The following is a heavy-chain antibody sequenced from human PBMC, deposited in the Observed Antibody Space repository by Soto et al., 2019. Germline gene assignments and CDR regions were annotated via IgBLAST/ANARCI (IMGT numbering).Heavy chain of an antibody. D-gene: IGHD3-22*01. J-gene: IGHJ5*01. V-gene: IGHV3-74*01. CDR2: IKSDGSTT. CDR1: GFTFSSYW. CDR3: VRGRSTYYYDDSGYWFDS. Sequence: GGSLRLSCTGAGFTFSSYWMHWVRQAPGKGLVWVSRIKSDGSTTSYADSVKGRFTISRDSAKNTLYLQMNSLRAEDTAVYYCVRGRSTYYYDDSGYWFDSWGQGTLVTSPQ.